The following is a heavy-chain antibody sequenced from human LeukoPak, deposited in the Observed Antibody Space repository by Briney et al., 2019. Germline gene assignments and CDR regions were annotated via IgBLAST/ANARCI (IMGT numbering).Heavy chain of an antibody. CDR1: GYTFTGYF. J-gene: IGHJ4*02. CDR3: ARGGRIAVAGTRAKFDY. CDR2: INTNTGNP. D-gene: IGHD6-19*01. Sequence: ASVKVSCKASGYTFTGYFIHWVRQAPGQGLEWMGWINTNTGNPTYAQGFTGRFVFSLDTSVSTAYLQISSLKAEDTAVYYCARGGRIAVAGTRAKFDYWGQGTLVTVSS. V-gene: IGHV7-4-1*02.